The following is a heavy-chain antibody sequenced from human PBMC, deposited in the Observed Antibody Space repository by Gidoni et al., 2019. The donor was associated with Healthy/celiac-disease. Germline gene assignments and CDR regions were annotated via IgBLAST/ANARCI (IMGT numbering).Heavy chain of an antibody. J-gene: IGHJ5*02. D-gene: IGHD2-2*01. CDR1: GGSISSGGYY. Sequence: QVQLQESGPGLVKPSQTLSLTCTVSGGSISSGGYYWSWIRQHPGKGLEWIGYIYYSGSTYYNPSLKSRVTISVDTSKNQFSLKLSSVTAADTAVYYCARGVRGDQLLWCNWFDPWGQGTLVTVSS. CDR2: IYYSGST. CDR3: ARGVRGDQLLWCNWFDP. V-gene: IGHV4-31*03.